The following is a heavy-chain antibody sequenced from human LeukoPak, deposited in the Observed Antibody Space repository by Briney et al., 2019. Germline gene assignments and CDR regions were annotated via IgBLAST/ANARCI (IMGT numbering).Heavy chain of an antibody. J-gene: IGHJ3*02. CDR3: ARSYCSSNNCYAVGAFDI. D-gene: IGHD2-2*01. CDR2: VHLSGAS. Sequence: SETLSLTCAVSGGSILTTNWWSWVRQPPGKGLEWIGEVHLSGASNYNPSLKSRVNMSIDKSKNQLSLELTSVTASDTAVYYCARSYCSSNNCYAVGAFDIWGQGTMVTVSS. CDR1: GGSILTTNW. V-gene: IGHV4-4*02.